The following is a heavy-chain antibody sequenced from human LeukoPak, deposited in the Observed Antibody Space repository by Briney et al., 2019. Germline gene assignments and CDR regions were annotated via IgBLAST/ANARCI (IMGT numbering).Heavy chain of an antibody. V-gene: IGHV1-69*05. CDR2: IIPIFGTA. CDR3: ARVRDYYDSSGYYRKALGAFDI. Sequence: SVKVSCKASGGTFSSYAISWVRQAPGQGLEWMGGIIPIFGTATYAQKFQGRVTITTDESTSTAYMELSSLRSEDTAVYYCARVRDYYDSSGYYRKALGAFDIWGQGTMVTVSS. D-gene: IGHD3-22*01. J-gene: IGHJ3*02. CDR1: GGTFSSYA.